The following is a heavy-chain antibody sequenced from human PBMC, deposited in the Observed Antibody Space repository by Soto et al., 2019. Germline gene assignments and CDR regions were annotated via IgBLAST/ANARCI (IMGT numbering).Heavy chain of an antibody. CDR2: TYYRSKLYN. CDR3: ARDLRSSGWYWFDP. D-gene: IGHD6-19*01. J-gene: IGHJ5*02. CDR1: GDSVSSNSAA. Sequence: SQTLSLTCAISGDSVSSNSAAWNWIRQSPSRSLEWLGRTYYRSKLYNDYAVSVKSRITINPDTSKNQFSLQLNSVTPEDTAVYYCARDLRSSGWYWFDPWGQGTLVTVSS. V-gene: IGHV6-1*01.